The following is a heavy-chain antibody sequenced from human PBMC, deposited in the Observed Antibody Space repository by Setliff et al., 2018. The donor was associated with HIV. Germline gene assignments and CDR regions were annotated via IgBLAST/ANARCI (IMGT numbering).Heavy chain of an antibody. CDR3: ARIDPGKFWSLGC. CDR1: GGSISRSSYF. J-gene: IGHJ4*02. D-gene: IGHD1-1*01. Sequence: SETLSLTCTVSGGSISRSSYFWTWIRQRPGQGLEWIGYIYYNGRVSYSEKTYYSPSLKSRVTISVDSSKNQFSLKLSSVTAADTAVYYCARIDPGKFWSLGCWGRGTLVTVSS. CDR2: IYYNGRVSYSEKT. V-gene: IGHV4-31*03.